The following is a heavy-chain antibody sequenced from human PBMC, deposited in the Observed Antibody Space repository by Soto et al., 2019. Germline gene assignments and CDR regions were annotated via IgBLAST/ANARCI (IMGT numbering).Heavy chain of an antibody. CDR3: ARERHILTGYYTTRPGGGLDY. J-gene: IGHJ4*02. CDR1: GGSFSGYY. CDR2: INHSGST. V-gene: IGHV4-34*01. D-gene: IGHD3-9*01. Sequence: SETLSLTCAVYGGSFSGYYWGWIRQPPGKGLEWIGEINHSGSTNYNPSLKSRVTISVDTSKKQFSLKLSSVTAADTAVYYCARERHILTGYYTTRPGGGLDYWGQGTLVTVSS.